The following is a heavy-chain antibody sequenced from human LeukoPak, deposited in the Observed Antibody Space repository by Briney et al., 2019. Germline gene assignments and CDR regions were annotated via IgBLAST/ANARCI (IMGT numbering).Heavy chain of an antibody. CDR3: AKEKDTYCYNYYGLDV. J-gene: IGHJ6*02. V-gene: IGHV3-23*01. D-gene: IGHD2-15*01. Sequence: GGSLTLSCAASGFTFSSYAMSWVRQAPGKGLEWVSAISGGGGSTYNADSVKGRFTISRDNSKNTLYVQMNSLRAEDTAVYYCAKEKDTYCYNYYGLDVWGQGTTVTVSS. CDR1: GFTFSSYA. CDR2: ISGGGGST.